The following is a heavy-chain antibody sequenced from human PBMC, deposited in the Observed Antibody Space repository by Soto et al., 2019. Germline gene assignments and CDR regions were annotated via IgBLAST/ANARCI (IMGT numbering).Heavy chain of an antibody. CDR1: GGTFSSYA. CDR3: ATIYCSSTSCYAGYYYYYYCMDV. Sequence: QVQLVQSGAEVKKPGSSVKVSCKASGGTFSSYAISWVRQAPGQGLEWMGGIIPIFGTANYAQKFQGRVTITADESTSTAYMELSSLRYEETAVYYCATIYCSSTSCYAGYYYYYYCMDVWGQGTTVTVSS. D-gene: IGHD2-2*01. V-gene: IGHV1-69*01. CDR2: IIPIFGTA. J-gene: IGHJ6*02.